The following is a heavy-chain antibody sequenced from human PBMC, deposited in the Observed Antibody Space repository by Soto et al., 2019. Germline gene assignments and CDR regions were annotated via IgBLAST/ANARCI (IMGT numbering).Heavy chain of an antibody. CDR3: ARVPIPLFYGMDV. CDR1: GGTFSSHI. V-gene: IGHV1-69*02. CDR2: IIPILGVA. J-gene: IGHJ6*02. D-gene: IGHD2-2*02. Sequence: QVQLVQSGAEVKKPGSSVKVSCKASGGTFSSHIISWVRQAPGQGLEWMGRIIPILGVANYAQKFQGRVTITADKSPNTAYMELTSLRSEDTAVFYCARVPIPLFYGMDVWGHGTTVTVSS.